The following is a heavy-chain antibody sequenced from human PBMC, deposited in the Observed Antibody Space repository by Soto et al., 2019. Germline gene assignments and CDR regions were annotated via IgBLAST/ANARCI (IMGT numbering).Heavy chain of an antibody. V-gene: IGHV3-23*01. CDR2: ISGSGGTT. CDR3: AKEVQEWLPGYYFDY. CDR1: GLTFTNYA. J-gene: IGHJ4*02. D-gene: IGHD5-12*01. Sequence: EVQLLESGGGLIQRGGSLRLYCAASGLTFTNYAMSWVRQAPGKGLEWVSGISGSGGTTNYADSVKGRFTISRDNSKNTLFLQMDSLRAEDTAVYYCAKEVQEWLPGYYFDYWGQGTLVTVSS.